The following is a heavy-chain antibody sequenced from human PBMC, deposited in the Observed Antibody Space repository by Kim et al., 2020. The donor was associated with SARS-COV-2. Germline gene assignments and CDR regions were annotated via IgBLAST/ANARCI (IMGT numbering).Heavy chain of an antibody. CDR1: GYTFTSFG. CDR2: ISAYNGNT. Sequence: ASVKVSCKASGYTFTSFGISWVRQAPGQGLEWMGWISAYNGNTNYAQKLQGRVTMTTDTSTSTAYMELRSLRSDDTAVYYCSRVGALTIFGVVMTTHHYYMDVWGKGTTVTVSS. J-gene: IGHJ6*03. V-gene: IGHV1-18*01. CDR3: SRVGALTIFGVVMTTHHYYMDV. D-gene: IGHD3-3*01.